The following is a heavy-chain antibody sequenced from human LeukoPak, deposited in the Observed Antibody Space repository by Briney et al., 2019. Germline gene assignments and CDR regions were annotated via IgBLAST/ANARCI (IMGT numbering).Heavy chain of an antibody. D-gene: IGHD6-19*01. J-gene: IGHJ5*02. V-gene: IGHV3-23*01. CDR2: INSDGSA. Sequence: GGSLRLSCAASGFTFSSYAMSWVRQAPGKGLEWVSTINSDGSAYYADSVKGRFTISRDNSKNTLYLQMNSLRAEDTAVYYCAKAVTAVAVYNWFDPWGQGTLVTVSS. CDR1: GFTFSSYA. CDR3: AKAVTAVAVYNWFDP.